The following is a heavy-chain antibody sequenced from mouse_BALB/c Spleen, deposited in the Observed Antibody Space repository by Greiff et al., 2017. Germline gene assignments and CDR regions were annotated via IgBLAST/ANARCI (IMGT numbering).Heavy chain of an antibody. Sequence: QSGPGLVKPSQSLSLTCTVTGYSITSDYAWNWIRQFPGNKLEWMGYISYSGSTSYNPSLKSRISITRDTSKNQFFLQLNSVTTEDTATYYCARDYYYGSSTAWFAYWGQGTLVTVAA. CDR2: ISYSGST. CDR1: GYSITSDYA. D-gene: IGHD1-1*01. CDR3: ARDYYYGSSTAWFAY. J-gene: IGHJ3*01. V-gene: IGHV3-2*02.